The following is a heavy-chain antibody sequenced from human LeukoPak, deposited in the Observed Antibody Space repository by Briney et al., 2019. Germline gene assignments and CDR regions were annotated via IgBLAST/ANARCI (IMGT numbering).Heavy chain of an antibody. J-gene: IGHJ4*02. V-gene: IGHV3-74*01. Sequence: PGGSLRLSCAASGFTFSSYWMHWVRQAPGKGLVWVSRINSDGSSTSYADSVKGRFTISRDNAKNTLYLQMNSLRAEDTAVYYCAASEKYSSSSVDYWGQGTLVTVSP. CDR3: AASEKYSSSSVDY. D-gene: IGHD6-6*01. CDR2: INSDGSST. CDR1: GFTFSSYW.